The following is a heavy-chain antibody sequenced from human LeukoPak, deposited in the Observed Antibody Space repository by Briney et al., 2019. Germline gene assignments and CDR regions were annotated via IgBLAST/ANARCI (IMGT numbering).Heavy chain of an antibody. Sequence: GGSLRLSCAASGFSFTSYGMHWGSQPPRKGLEWVAFIWYDGTNNYYADSVQGRFTISRDNSKNTLYLQMSSLRAEDTAVYYCASDRSMAVAGGSDYWGQGTLVTVSS. V-gene: IGHV3-33*01. D-gene: IGHD6-19*01. CDR3: ASDRSMAVAGGSDY. J-gene: IGHJ4*02. CDR2: IWYDGTNN. CDR1: GFSFTSYG.